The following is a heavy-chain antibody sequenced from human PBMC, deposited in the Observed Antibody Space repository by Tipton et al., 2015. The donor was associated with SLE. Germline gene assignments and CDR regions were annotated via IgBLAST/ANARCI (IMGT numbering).Heavy chain of an antibody. D-gene: IGHD5-12*01. V-gene: IGHV4-28*03. J-gene: IGHJ6*02. Sequence: TLSLTCIVSGYSISSSNWWGWIRQPPGKGLEWIGYIYYSGSTNYNPSLKSRVTMSVDTSKNEFSLKLTSVTAADTAVYYCARVMDLDYYGMDVWGQGTTVTVSS. CDR3: ARVMDLDYYGMDV. CDR2: IYYSGST. CDR1: GYSISSSNW.